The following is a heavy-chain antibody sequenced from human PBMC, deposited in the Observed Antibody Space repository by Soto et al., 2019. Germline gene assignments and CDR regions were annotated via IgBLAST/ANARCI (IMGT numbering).Heavy chain of an antibody. CDR2: IIPIFGTA. CDR1: GGTFSSYA. V-gene: IGHV1-69*12. J-gene: IGHJ5*02. D-gene: IGHD2-15*01. Sequence: QVQLVQSGAEVKKPGSSVKVSCKASGGTFSSYAISWVRQAPGQGLEWMGGIIPIFGTANYAQKFQGRVTITADESTSAAYRGLGSRRSEDTAVYDCARASYNIVVVVATYNWFDPWGQGTLVTVSS. CDR3: ARASYNIVVVVATYNWFDP.